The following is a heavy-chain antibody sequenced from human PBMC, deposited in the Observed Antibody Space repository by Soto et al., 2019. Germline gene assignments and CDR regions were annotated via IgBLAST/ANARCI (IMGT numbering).Heavy chain of an antibody. CDR1: GYTFTDYW. J-gene: IGHJ6*02. Sequence: GESLKISCKGSGYTFTDYWIGWVRQLPGKGLEWMGIIYPGDSDTKYNPSFQGQVTISADKSITTTYLRWTSLKASDTAIYYCAASIFYYGMDVWGQGTTVTVSS. V-gene: IGHV5-51*01. CDR3: AASIFYYGMDV. CDR2: IYPGDSDT.